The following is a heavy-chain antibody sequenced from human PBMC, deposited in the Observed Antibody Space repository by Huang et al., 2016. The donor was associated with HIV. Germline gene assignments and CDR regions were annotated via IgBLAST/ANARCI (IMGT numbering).Heavy chain of an antibody. CDR2: IIPIFGTA. D-gene: IGHD5-12*01. CDR1: GGTFSSKG. CDR3: ARDSRDGYNYGAFDI. J-gene: IGHJ3*02. Sequence: QVQLVQSGAEVKKPGSSVKVSCKASGGTFSSKGISWVRQAPGQGLEWMGGIIPIFGTANYAQKFQGRVTITADESTSTADMELSSLRSEDTGVYYCARDSRDGYNYGAFDIWGQGTMVTVSS. V-gene: IGHV1-69*13.